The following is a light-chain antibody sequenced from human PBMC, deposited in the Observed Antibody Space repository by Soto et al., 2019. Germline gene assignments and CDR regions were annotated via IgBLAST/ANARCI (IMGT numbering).Light chain of an antibody. J-gene: IGKJ2*01. CDR2: KIS. CDR1: QSPVHSDGNTY. V-gene: IGKV2-24*01. Sequence: DIVMTQTPLSSRVTLGQPASISCRSSQSPVHSDGNTYLSWFHQRPGQPPRLLIYKISNRFYGVPDRFSGSGTGTDFTLTISRVEAEDVGVYYCMQAAQFPRTFGQGTKLEIK. CDR3: MQAAQFPRT.